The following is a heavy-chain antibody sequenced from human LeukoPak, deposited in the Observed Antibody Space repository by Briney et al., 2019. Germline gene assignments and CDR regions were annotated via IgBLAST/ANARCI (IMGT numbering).Heavy chain of an antibody. Sequence: SGGSLRLSCAASGFTFSSYGMHWVRQAPGKGLEWVGRIKRKSDGGTTDYAAPVKGRFTISRDDSKNTLYLQMNSLKSEDTAVYYCTTELDIRPNHYWGQGTLVTVSS. CDR3: TTELDIRPNHY. CDR1: GFTFSSYG. CDR2: IKRKSDGGTT. D-gene: IGHD3-22*01. J-gene: IGHJ4*02. V-gene: IGHV3-15*01.